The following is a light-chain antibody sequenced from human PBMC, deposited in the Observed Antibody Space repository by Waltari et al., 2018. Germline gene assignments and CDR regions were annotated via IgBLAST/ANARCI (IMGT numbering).Light chain of an antibody. CDR3: CSYAGSYTFV. V-gene: IGLV2-11*01. Sequence: QSALTQPRSVSGSPGQSVTISCTGTSSVVGGYHYVSWYQQHPGKAPKLIIYDVFERPSGVPDRFSGSKSGNTASLTVSGLQAEDEAEYYCCSYAGSYTFVFGTGTKVTVL. CDR1: SSVVGGYHY. J-gene: IGLJ1*01. CDR2: DVF.